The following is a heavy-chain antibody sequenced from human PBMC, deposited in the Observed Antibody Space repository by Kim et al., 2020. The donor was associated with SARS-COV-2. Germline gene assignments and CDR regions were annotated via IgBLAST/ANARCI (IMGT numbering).Heavy chain of an antibody. CDR1: GGSFSGYY. CDR3: ARGRTIHSGSYSD. V-gene: IGHV4-34*01. D-gene: IGHD1-26*01. CDR2: INHSGST. J-gene: IGHJ4*02. Sequence: SETLSLTCAVYGGSFSGYYWSWIRQPPGKGLEWIGEINHSGSTNYNPSLKSRVTISVDTSKNQFSLKLSSVTAADTAVYYCARGRTIHSGSYSDWGQGTLVTVSS.